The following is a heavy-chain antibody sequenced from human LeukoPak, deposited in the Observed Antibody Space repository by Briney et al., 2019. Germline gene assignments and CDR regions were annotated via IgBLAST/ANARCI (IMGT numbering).Heavy chain of an antibody. J-gene: IGHJ4*02. CDR2: IDGSGDTI. CDR1: GSTFSDYS. Sequence: GESLRLSCAASGSTFSDYSMNWVRQAPGKGLEWVSYIDGSGDTIYYADSVKGRFTISRDNAKNSLDLQMNSLRDEDTAVYYCSRRFDCWGQGTLVTVSS. V-gene: IGHV3-48*02. CDR3: SRRFDC.